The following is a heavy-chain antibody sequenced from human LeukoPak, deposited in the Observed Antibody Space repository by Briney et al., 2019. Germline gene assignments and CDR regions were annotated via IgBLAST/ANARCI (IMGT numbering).Heavy chain of an antibody. J-gene: IGHJ3*02. CDR3: AKDLVVRQQLVPLDAFDI. CDR1: GFTVSNNY. D-gene: IGHD6-13*01. Sequence: GGSLRLSCAASGFTVSNNYMSWVRQAPGKGLEWVSIIYSDGSKYYLDSVKGRFTISRDNSKNTLYLQMNSLRAEDTAVYYCAKDLVVRQQLVPLDAFDIWGQGTMVTVSS. CDR2: IYSDGSK. V-gene: IGHV3-53*01.